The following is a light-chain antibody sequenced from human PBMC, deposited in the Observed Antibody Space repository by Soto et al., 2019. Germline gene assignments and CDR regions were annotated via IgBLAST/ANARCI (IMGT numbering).Light chain of an antibody. Sequence: QSVLTQPASVSGSPGQSITISCTGTSSDVGGYNFVTWYQQHPGEAPKLMIHDVSSRALGVPNRFSGSKSGTTASLTISGLQAEDEADYYCCSYASSTSYVFGTGTKLTVL. V-gene: IGLV2-14*03. CDR3: CSYASSTSYV. J-gene: IGLJ1*01. CDR1: SSDVGGYNF. CDR2: DVS.